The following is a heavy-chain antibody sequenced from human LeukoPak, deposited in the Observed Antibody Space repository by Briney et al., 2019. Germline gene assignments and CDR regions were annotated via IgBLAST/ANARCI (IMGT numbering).Heavy chain of an antibody. V-gene: IGHV3-30*04. CDR2: ISYDGSRK. Sequence: GGSLRLSCAASGFTFSTYAMHWVRQAPGKGLEWVALISYDGSRKHFADSVKGRFTISRDNPKNTLYLQMDSLRGEDTAVYYCTRDSARRDGYNFDYWGQGTLVTVSS. CDR1: GFTFSTYA. J-gene: IGHJ4*02. D-gene: IGHD5-24*01. CDR3: TRDSARRDGYNFDY.